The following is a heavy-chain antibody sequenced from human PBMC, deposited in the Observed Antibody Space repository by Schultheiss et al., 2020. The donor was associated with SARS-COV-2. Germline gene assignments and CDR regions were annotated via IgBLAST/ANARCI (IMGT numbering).Heavy chain of an antibody. D-gene: IGHD4-17*01. CDR3: ARADSGDYQYKY. CDR2: IYHSGST. V-gene: IGHV4-39*01. Sequence: SETLSLTCTVSGGSISSGGYYWSWIRQPPGKGLEWIGYIYHSGSTYYNPSLKSRVTISVDTSKNQFSLKLSSVTAADTAVYYCARADSGDYQYKYWGQGTLVTVSS. CDR1: GGSISSGGYY. J-gene: IGHJ4*02.